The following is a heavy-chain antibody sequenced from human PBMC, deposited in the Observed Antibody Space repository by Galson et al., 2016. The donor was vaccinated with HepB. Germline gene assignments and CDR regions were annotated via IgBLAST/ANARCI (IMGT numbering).Heavy chain of an antibody. J-gene: IGHJ6*02. V-gene: IGHV5-10-1*01. CDR1: GYTFNTRW. D-gene: IGHD1-26*01. CDR3: ARESFDNSGKPYTLGV. CDR2: IAHLDSYT. Sequence: QSGAEVKKPGDSLRISCQGSGYTFNTRWITWVRQMPGKGLDWMGKIAHLDSYTKYSPSFQAHVAFSPDKSMNTAYSQWDNLKASDTAIYYCARESFDNSGKPYTLGVWGQGTTVIVSS.